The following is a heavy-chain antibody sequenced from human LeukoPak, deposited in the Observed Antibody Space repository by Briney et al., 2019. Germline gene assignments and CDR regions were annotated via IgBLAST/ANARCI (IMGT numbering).Heavy chain of an antibody. Sequence: GGSLRLSCAASGLTFSSYAMSWVRQAPGKGLEWVSAISGSGGNTYYADSVKGRFTVSRDNSKNTLYLQMNSLRAEDTAVYYCAKDRRFLSNYYDSGAYLDYWGQGTLVTVSS. CDR1: GLTFSSYA. CDR2: ISGSGGNT. D-gene: IGHD3-22*01. CDR3: AKDRRFLSNYYDSGAYLDY. V-gene: IGHV3-23*01. J-gene: IGHJ4*02.